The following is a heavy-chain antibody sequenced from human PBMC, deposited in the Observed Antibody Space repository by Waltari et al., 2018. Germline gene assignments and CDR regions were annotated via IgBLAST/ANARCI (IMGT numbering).Heavy chain of an antibody. CDR1: GFPFSSYW. J-gene: IGHJ4*02. CDR2: INTDGSST. Sequence: EVQLVESGGGSVQPGGSLRLSCAASGFPFSSYWMYWVRQAPGKGLVWVSRINTDGSSTSYADSVKGRFTISRDNAKNTLYLQMNSLRAEDTAVYYCTRALSGSFPYWGQGTLVTVSS. V-gene: IGHV3-74*01. CDR3: TRALSGSFPY. D-gene: IGHD1-26*01.